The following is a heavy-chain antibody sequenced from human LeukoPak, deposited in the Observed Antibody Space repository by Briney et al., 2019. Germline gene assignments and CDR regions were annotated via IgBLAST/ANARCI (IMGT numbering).Heavy chain of an antibody. D-gene: IGHD6-19*01. CDR3: ARVAVGGTNPFDY. CDR1: GGSISSGDYY. CDR2: IYYNGST. V-gene: IGHV4-30-4*01. Sequence: SETLSLTCTVSGGSISSGDYYWSWIRQPPGKGLEWIGYIYYNGSTYYNPSLKSRVTISVDTSKNQFSLKLSSVTAADTAVYYCARVAVGGTNPFDYWSQGTLVTVSS. J-gene: IGHJ4*02.